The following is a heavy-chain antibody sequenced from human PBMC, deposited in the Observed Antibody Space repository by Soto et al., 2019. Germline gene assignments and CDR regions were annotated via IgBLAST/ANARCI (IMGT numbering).Heavy chain of an antibody. V-gene: IGHV4-59*01. CDR3: ARVLGRDFWSGYYPSDAFDI. Sequence: SETLSLTCTVSGGSISSYYWSWIRQPPGKGLEWIGYIYYSGSTNYNPSLKSRVTISVDTSKNQFSLKLSSVTAADTAVYYCARVLGRDFWSGYYPSDAFDIWGQGTMVTVSS. CDR1: GGSISSYY. J-gene: IGHJ3*02. CDR2: IYYSGST. D-gene: IGHD3-3*01.